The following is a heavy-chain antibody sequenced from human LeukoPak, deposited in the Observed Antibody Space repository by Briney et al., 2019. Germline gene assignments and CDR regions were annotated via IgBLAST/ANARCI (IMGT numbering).Heavy chain of an antibody. CDR3: AKDWALLGYDSSGYMDV. CDR1: GFTFSSYG. D-gene: IGHD3-22*01. CDR2: IWYDGSNK. Sequence: GRSLRLSCAASGFTFSSYGMHWVRQAPGKGLEWVAVIWYDGSNKYYADSVKGRFTISRDNSKNTLYLQMNSLRAEDTAVYYCAKDWALLGYDSSGYMDVWGKGTTVTVSS. J-gene: IGHJ6*03. V-gene: IGHV3-33*06.